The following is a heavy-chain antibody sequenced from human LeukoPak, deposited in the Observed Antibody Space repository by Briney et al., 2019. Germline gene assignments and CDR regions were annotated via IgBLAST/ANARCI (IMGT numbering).Heavy chain of an antibody. CDR3: ARDPRDMVRGVINYGMDV. D-gene: IGHD3-10*01. J-gene: IGHJ6*02. Sequence: GGSLRLSCAASGFTFSSYWMSWVRQAPGKGLEWVAVISYDGSNKYYADSVKGRFTISRDNSKNTLYLQMNSLRAEDTAVYYCARDPRDMVRGVINYGMDVWGQGTTVTVSS. V-gene: IGHV3-30-3*01. CDR2: ISYDGSNK. CDR1: GFTFSSYW.